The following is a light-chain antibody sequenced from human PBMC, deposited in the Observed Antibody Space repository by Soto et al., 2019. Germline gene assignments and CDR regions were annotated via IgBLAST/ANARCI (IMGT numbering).Light chain of an antibody. Sequence: QSALTQPASVSGSPGQSITISCTGTSSDVGGYNYVSWYQQHPGKGPKLMIYDVNTRPSGVSNRFSGSKSGNTASLTISGLQAEDEADYYCSSYTSSISFGGGTKLTVL. CDR1: SSDVGGYNY. V-gene: IGLV2-14*01. CDR2: DVN. J-gene: IGLJ2*01. CDR3: SSYTSSIS.